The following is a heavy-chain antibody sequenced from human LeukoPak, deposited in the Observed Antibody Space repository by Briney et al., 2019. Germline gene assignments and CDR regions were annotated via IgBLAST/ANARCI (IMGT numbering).Heavy chain of an antibody. J-gene: IGHJ3*02. D-gene: IGHD1-26*01. CDR2: IYYSGST. CDR3: AREWAWEHAFDI. Sequence: SETLSLTCAVYGGSFSSYYWSWIRQPPGKGLEWIGYIYYSGSTNYNPSLKSRVTISVDTSKNQFSLKLSSVTAADTAVYYCAREWAWEHAFDIWGQGTMVTVSS. V-gene: IGHV4-59*01. CDR1: GGSFSSYY.